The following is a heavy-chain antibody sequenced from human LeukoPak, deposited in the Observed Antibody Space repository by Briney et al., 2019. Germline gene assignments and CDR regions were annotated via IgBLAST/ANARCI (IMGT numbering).Heavy chain of an antibody. CDR2: ISSSSSTI. Sequence: GGSLRLSCAASGFTFSSYSMNWVRQAPGEGLEWVSYISSSSSTIYYADSVKGRFTISRDNAKNSLYLQMNSLRDEDTAVYYCARDRRSGWYGHYSFDYWGQGTLVTVSS. CDR3: ARDRRSGWYGHYSFDY. CDR1: GFTFSSYS. V-gene: IGHV3-48*02. D-gene: IGHD6-19*01. J-gene: IGHJ4*02.